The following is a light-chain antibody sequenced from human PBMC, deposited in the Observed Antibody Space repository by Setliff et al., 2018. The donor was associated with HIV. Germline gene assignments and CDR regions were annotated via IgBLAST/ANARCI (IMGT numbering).Light chain of an antibody. V-gene: IGLV2-11*01. Sequence: QSALTQPRSVSGSPGQSVTISCTGTSSDVGGYNYVSWYQHLPGKAPKLMIYDVTKRPSGVPDRFSGSKSGNTASLTISGLQSEDEADYYCCSYAGSYTSLYVFGTGTKV. CDR1: SSDVGGYNY. CDR3: CSYAGSYTSLYV. CDR2: DVT. J-gene: IGLJ1*01.